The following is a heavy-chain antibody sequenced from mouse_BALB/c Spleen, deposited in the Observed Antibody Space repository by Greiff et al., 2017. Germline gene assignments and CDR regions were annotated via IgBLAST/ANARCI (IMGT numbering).Heavy chain of an antibody. V-gene: IGHV1-14*01. Sequence: EVKLMESGPELVKPGASVKMSCKASGYTFTSYVMHWVKQKPGQGLEWIGYINPYNDGTKYNEKFKGKATLTSDKSSSTAYMELSSLTSEDSVVYYCARDGSSAFAYWGQGTLVTVSA. J-gene: IGHJ3*01. D-gene: IGHD1-1*01. CDR2: INPYNDGT. CDR1: GYTFTSYV. CDR3: ARDGSSAFAY.